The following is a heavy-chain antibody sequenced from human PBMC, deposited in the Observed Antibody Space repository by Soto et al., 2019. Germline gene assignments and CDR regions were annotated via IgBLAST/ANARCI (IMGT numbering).Heavy chain of an antibody. D-gene: IGHD3-10*01. CDR1: GGSISSSNW. V-gene: IGHV4-4*02. CDR3: ARAMVRGVTQDEQYYYYYGMDV. Sequence: PSETLSLTSAVSGGSISSSNWWSWVRQPPGKGLEWIGEIYHSGSTNYNPSLKSRVTISVDKSKNQFSLKLSSVTAADTAVYYCARAMVRGVTQDEQYYYYYGMDVWGQGTTVTVSS. J-gene: IGHJ6*02. CDR2: IYHSGST.